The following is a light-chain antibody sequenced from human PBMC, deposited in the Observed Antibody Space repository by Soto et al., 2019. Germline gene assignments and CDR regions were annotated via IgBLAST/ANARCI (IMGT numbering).Light chain of an antibody. CDR1: QSISNSY. J-gene: IGKJ1*01. V-gene: IGKV3-20*01. CDR3: HQYGSSPWT. CDR2: GAS. Sequence: EIVLTQSPGTLSLSPGERATLSCRASQSISNSYLAWHQQKSGQAPRLLIYGASSRATGIPDRFSGSGSGTDFTLTSSRLEPEDFAVYYCHQYGSSPWTFGQGTKVEIK.